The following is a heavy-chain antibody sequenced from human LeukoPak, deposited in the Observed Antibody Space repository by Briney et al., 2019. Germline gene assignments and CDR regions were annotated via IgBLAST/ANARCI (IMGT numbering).Heavy chain of an antibody. CDR2: IYSGGST. V-gene: IGHV3-53*01. D-gene: IGHD3-9*01. Sequence: GGSLRLSCAASGFTVSSNYMSWVRQAPGKGLEWVSVIYSGGSTYYADSVKGRFTISRDNSKNMLYLQMNSLRAEDTAVYYCARAPEGLDVYFDWSIEYYFDYWGQGTLVTVSS. CDR3: ARAPEGLDVYFDWSIEYYFDY. CDR1: GFTVSSNY. J-gene: IGHJ4*02.